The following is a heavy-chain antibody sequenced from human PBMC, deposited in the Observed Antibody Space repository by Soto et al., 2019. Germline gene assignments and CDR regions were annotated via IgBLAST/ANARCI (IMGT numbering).Heavy chain of an antibody. CDR2: ISQSGST. J-gene: IGHJ5*02. CDR3: ARGRSVRPTSPFRPGFRRSCFDL. Sequence: SETLSLTCAVYGGSFSGYYWNWIRQPPGKGLEWIGEISQSGSTNYNPSLKGRVTISVDTSKNQFSLKLSSLTAADASVYYCARGRSVRPTSPFRPGFRRSCFDLWGRGTLVTVSS. CDR1: GGSFSGYY. V-gene: IGHV4-34*01. D-gene: IGHD3-10*01.